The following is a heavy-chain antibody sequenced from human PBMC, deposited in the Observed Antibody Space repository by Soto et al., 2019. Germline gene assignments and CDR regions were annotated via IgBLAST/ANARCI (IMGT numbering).Heavy chain of an antibody. J-gene: IGHJ6*02. Sequence: SETLSLTCTVSGGSMSSYYWSWIRQPAGKGLEWVGRIYSSGGTNYKPSLKSRVTMSVDTSKKQLSLKLSSVTAADTAVYYCARGAAAGVDYGMDVWGQGTKVTVSS. V-gene: IGHV4-4*07. CDR3: ARGAAAGVDYGMDV. CDR2: IYSSGGT. D-gene: IGHD6-13*01. CDR1: GGSMSSYY.